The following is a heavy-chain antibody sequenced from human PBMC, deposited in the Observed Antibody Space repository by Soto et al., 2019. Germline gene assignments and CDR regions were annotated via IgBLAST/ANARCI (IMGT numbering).Heavy chain of an antibody. CDR3: ARDLSAVKRFESFKYYRMDV. CDR1: GGTFSSNP. Sequence: QVQLMQSGAEVRKPGSSVTVSCKASGGTFSSNPISWVRQAPGQGLEWLGGIIPIFAPPHYARRFLDRVTLTADSSTNKDCMQLSGVTSEDTAIYYCARDLSAVKRFESFKYYRMDVWGQGTTVTVS. CDR2: IIPIFAPP. V-gene: IGHV1-69*06. D-gene: IGHD3-3*01. J-gene: IGHJ6*02.